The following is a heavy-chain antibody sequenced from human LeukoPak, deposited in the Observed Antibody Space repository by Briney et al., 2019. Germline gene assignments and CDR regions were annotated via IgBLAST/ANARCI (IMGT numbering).Heavy chain of an antibody. Sequence: GASVKVSCKASGGTFRSYAITWVRQAPGKGLEWMGGIIPMINTPKYAQKFQGRVSITADESTSIGYMEESSLRSEDTAVYYCAIFQGTYGDNENDYWGQGTLVTVSS. V-gene: IGHV1-69*01. CDR2: IIPMINTP. D-gene: IGHD4-17*01. CDR3: AIFQGTYGDNENDY. J-gene: IGHJ4*02. CDR1: GGTFRSYA.